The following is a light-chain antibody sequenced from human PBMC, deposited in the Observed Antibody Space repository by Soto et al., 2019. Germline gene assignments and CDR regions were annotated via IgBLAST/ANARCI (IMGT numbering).Light chain of an antibody. CDR2: DAS. Sequence: EIVLTQSPATLSLSPGERATLSCRASQSVSSYLAWYQQKPGQAPRLLIYDASNRATGIPARFSGSGSGTDFTLTISSLEPEEFAVYYCQQRSDWPSTFGGGNKVQIK. CDR1: QSVSSY. CDR3: QQRSDWPST. J-gene: IGKJ4*01. V-gene: IGKV3-11*01.